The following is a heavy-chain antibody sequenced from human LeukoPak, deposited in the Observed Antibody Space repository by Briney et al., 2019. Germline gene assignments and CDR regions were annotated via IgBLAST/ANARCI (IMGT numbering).Heavy chain of an antibody. CDR3: ARGAGDYGETYDY. D-gene: IGHD4-17*01. V-gene: IGHV4-31*03. CDR1: GGSISSGGYY. J-gene: IGHJ4*02. Sequence: SETLSLTCTVSGGSISSGGYYWSWIRQHPGKGLEWIGYIYYSGSTYYNPSLKSRVTISVDTSKNQFSLKLSSVTAADTAVYYCARGAGDYGETYDYWGQGTLDTVSS. CDR2: IYYSGST.